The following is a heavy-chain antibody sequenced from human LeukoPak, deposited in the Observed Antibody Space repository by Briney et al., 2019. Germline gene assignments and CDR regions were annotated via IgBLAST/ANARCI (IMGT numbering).Heavy chain of an antibody. J-gene: IGHJ5*02. D-gene: IGHD3-10*01. Sequence: SETLSLTCTVSGDSIRSSSYHWGWIRQPPGKGLEWIGSIYYSGSTYNNRSLKRRLTISIDTSKNQFSLRLSSVTAADTAVYYCTREVEGYSYASGRFLHFDPWSQGTLVTVSS. CDR1: GDSIRSSSYH. CDR2: IYYSGST. CDR3: TREVEGYSYASGRFLHFDP. V-gene: IGHV4-39*07.